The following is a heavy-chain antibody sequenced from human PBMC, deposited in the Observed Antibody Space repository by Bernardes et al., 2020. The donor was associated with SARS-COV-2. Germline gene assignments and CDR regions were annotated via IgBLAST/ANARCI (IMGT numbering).Heavy chain of an antibody. CDR1: GFTFSTYA. V-gene: IGHV3-23*01. CDR2: IIGSGVQA. D-gene: IGHD3-16*01. J-gene: IGHJ3*01. CDR3: VKDAGGDGYRNEGCFED. Sequence: GGSLRLSCTASGFTFSTYAMSWVRQAPGKGLEWVANIIGSGVQAFYADSVRGRFTLSRDNSKNTLILQMNNLRVEDTALYYCVKDAGGDGYRNEGCFEDWGQGTMVTVSS.